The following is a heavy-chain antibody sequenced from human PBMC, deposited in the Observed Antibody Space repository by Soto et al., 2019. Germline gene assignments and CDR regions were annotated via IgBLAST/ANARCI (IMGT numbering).Heavy chain of an antibody. Sequence: EVQLVESGGGLVKPGGSLRLSCAASGFTFSSYSMNWVRQAPGKGLEWVSSISSTGSYIYYADSVKGRFTISRDNVKNSLYLQMNSLRAEDTAVYYCARAHYYDSSGYYPYYFDYWGQGTLVTVSS. CDR3: ARAHYYDSSGYYPYYFDY. CDR2: ISSTGSYI. D-gene: IGHD3-22*01. CDR1: GFTFSSYS. J-gene: IGHJ4*02. V-gene: IGHV3-21*01.